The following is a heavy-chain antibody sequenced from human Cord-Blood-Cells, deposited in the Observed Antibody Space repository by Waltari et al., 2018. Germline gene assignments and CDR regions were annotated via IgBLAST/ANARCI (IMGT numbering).Heavy chain of an antibody. D-gene: IGHD3-9*01. CDR1: GGSISSSSYY. J-gene: IGHJ3*02. V-gene: IGHV4-39*01. CDR2: IYYSGST. Sequence: QLQLQESGPGLVKPSETLSLTCTVSGGSISSSSYYWGWIRQPPGKGLEWIGSIYYSGSTYYNPSLKRRVTISVDTSKNQFSLKLSSVTAADTAVYYCARQALVLRYFDWLLDAFDIWGQGTMVTVSS. CDR3: ARQALVLRYFDWLLDAFDI.